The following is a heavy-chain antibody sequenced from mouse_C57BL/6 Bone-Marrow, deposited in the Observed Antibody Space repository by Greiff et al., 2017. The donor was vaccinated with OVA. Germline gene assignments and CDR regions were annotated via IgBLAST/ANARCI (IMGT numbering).Heavy chain of an antibody. Sequence: VQLKESGPELVKPGASVKISCKASGYSFTDYNMNWVKQSNGKSLEWIGVINPNYGTTSYNQKFKGKATLTVDQSSSTAYMQLNSLTSEDSAVYYCARGEFPSFYYYGSSYDFDYWGQGTTLTVSS. V-gene: IGHV1-39*01. CDR3: ARGEFPSFYYYGSSYDFDY. D-gene: IGHD1-1*01. CDR1: GYSFTDYN. J-gene: IGHJ2*01. CDR2: INPNYGTT.